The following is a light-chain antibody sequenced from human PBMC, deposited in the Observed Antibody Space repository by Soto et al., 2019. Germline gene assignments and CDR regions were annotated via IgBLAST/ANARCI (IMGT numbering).Light chain of an antibody. Sequence: QSALTQPASVSASPGQSITISCTGTSSDVGSYNLVSWFQQHPGKAPKLMIYEGNKRPSGVSNRFSGSKSGDTASLTISGLQAEDEADYYCCSYAGSSTLVFGGGTKSPS. V-gene: IGLV2-23*01. CDR3: CSYAGSSTLV. CDR2: EGN. CDR1: SSDVGSYNL. J-gene: IGLJ3*02.